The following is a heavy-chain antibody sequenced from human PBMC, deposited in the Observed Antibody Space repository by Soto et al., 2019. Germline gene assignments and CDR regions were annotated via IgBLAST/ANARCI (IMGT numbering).Heavy chain of an antibody. D-gene: IGHD6-6*01. Sequence: QVQLVESGGGVVQPGRSLRLSCAASGFTFSSYAMHWVRQAPGKGLEWVAVISYDGSNKYYADSVKGRFTISRDNSKNTLYLQMNSLRAEDTAVYYCARKSSLVGYYYGMDVWGQGTTVTVSS. CDR3: ARKSSLVGYYYGMDV. J-gene: IGHJ6*02. V-gene: IGHV3-30-3*01. CDR1: GFTFSSYA. CDR2: ISYDGSNK.